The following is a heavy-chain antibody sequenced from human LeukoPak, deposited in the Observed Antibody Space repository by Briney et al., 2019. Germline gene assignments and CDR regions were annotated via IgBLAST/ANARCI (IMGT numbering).Heavy chain of an antibody. J-gene: IGHJ4*02. V-gene: IGHV3-30*01. CDR2: ISYDGSNK. CDR3: ASHYSPIVVVPAAIDY. CDR1: GFTFSSYA. Sequence: GGSLRLSCAASGFTFSSYAIHWVRQAPGKGLEWVAVISYDGSNKYYADSVKGRFTISRDNSKNTLYLQMNSLRAEDTAVYYCASHYSPIVVVPAAIDYWGQGTLVTVSS. D-gene: IGHD2-2*01.